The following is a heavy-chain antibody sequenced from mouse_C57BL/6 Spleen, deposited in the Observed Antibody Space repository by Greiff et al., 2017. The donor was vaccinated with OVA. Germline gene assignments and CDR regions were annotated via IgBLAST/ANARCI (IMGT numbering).Heavy chain of an antibody. D-gene: IGHD1-1*01. CDR3: ARDYGSSQDY. CDR1: GYTFTSYW. Sequence: QVQLQQPGTELVKPGASVKLSCKASGYTFTSYWMHWGKQRPGQGLEWNGNINPSNGGTNYNEKLKIKATLTVDKSSSTAYMQLSSLTSEDSAVYYCARDYGSSQDYWGQGTTLTVSS. J-gene: IGHJ2*01. CDR2: INPSNGGT. V-gene: IGHV1-53*01.